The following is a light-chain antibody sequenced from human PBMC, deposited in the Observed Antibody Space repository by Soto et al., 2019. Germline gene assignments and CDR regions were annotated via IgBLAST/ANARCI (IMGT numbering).Light chain of an antibody. CDR3: QQSYSTPRT. Sequence: DIQMTQSPSSLSASVGYRVTITCRASQSISSYLNWYQQKPGKAPKLLIYDASSLQSGVPSRFSGSVSGTDFTLTISSMQPEDFATYYCQQSYSTPRTFGQGPKVEIK. V-gene: IGKV1-39*01. J-gene: IGKJ1*01. CDR1: QSISSY. CDR2: DAS.